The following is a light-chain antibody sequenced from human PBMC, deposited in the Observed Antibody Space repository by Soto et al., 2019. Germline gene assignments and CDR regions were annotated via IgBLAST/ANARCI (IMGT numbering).Light chain of an antibody. CDR1: SSDVGGYNY. V-gene: IGLV2-14*03. Sequence: QSALTQPASVSGSPGQSITISCTGTSSDVGGYNYVCWYQQHPGKAPKLIIYDVTDRPSGVSKRFSGSKSGNTASLIISGLQAEDEADYYCSSYTSSNTVVFGGGTKVTVL. CDR3: SSYTSSNTVV. J-gene: IGLJ2*01. CDR2: DVT.